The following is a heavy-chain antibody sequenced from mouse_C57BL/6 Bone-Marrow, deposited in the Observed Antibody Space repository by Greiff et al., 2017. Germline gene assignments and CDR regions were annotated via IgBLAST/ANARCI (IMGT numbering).Heavy chain of an antibody. CDR3: AIGDYYGSRRGDY. D-gene: IGHD1-1*01. V-gene: IGHV1-74*01. J-gene: IGHJ4*01. CDR1: GYTFTSYW. Sequence: QVQLKQPGAELVKPGASVKVSCKASGYTFTSYWMHWVKQRPGQGLEWIGRIHPSDSDTNYNQKFKGKATLTVDKSSSTADMQLSSLTSEDSAVYYCAIGDYYGSRRGDYWGQGTSVTVSS. CDR2: IHPSDSDT.